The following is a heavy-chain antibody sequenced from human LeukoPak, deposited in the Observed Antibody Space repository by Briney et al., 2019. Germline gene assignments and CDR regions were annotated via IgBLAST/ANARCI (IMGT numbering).Heavy chain of an antibody. J-gene: IGHJ5*02. V-gene: IGHV4-34*01. CDR3: ATLSGRIRGVNWFDP. CDR2: INHIGGT. D-gene: IGHD3-10*01. CDR1: GGSFSGYY. Sequence: SETLSLTCAAYGGSFSGYYWSWIRQPPGKGLEWIGEINHIGGTNYNPSLKSRVTISLDTSTNQYSLNLNSVTAADTAVYYCATLSGRIRGVNWFDPWGQGTLVTVSS.